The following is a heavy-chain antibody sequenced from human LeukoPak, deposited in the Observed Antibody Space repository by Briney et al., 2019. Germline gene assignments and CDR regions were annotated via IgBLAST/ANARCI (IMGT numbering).Heavy chain of an antibody. V-gene: IGHV3-9*01. Sequence: GRSLRLSCAASGFTFDDYAMHWVRQAPGKGLEWVSGISWNSGSIGYADSVKGRFTISRDNAKNSLYLQMSSLRAEDTAVYYCAKESGYDVDLEYWGQGALVTVSS. CDR1: GFTFDDYA. CDR2: ISWNSGSI. CDR3: AKESGYDVDLEY. D-gene: IGHD5-12*01. J-gene: IGHJ4*02.